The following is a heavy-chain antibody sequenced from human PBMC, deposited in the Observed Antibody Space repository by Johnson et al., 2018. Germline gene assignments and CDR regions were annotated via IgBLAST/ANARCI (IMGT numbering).Heavy chain of an antibody. D-gene: IGHD6-13*01. J-gene: IGHJ6*02. CDR1: GYTFTSYD. CDR3: ASLPYSSSWEEGMDV. Sequence: VQLVESGAEVKKPGASVKVSCKASGYTFTSYDINWVRQATGQGLEWMGWMNPNSGNTGYAQKFQGRVTMTRNTSISTAYMELSSLRSEDTAGYYCASLPYSSSWEEGMDVWGQGTTVTVSS. V-gene: IGHV1-8*01. CDR2: MNPNSGNT.